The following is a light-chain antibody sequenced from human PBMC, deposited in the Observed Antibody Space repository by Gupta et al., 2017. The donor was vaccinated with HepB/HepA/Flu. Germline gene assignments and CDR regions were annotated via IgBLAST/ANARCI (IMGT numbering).Light chain of an antibody. Sequence: DLQMTQSPSSLSSFVGDRVSITCRASQSISSDLNWYQQKTGKAPKLLIYAASSMQSGVPSRFSGSGSGTDFTLTISSLQPEDFTTYYCQHSYSTPRTFGEGTKVEIK. V-gene: IGKV1-39*01. CDR1: QSISSD. CDR3: QHSYSTPRT. J-gene: IGKJ1*01. CDR2: AAS.